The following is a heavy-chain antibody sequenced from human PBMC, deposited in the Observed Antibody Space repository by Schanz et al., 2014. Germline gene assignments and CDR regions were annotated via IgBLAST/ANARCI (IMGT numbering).Heavy chain of an antibody. Sequence: QVQLVESGGGLVKPGGSLRLSCAASGFTFSDYYMSWIRQAPGKGLEWVSYISSSGTTIYYADSVKGRFTISRDNAKNSLFLQMNSLRVEDTAVYYCAKDPSHGDYDYYFDYWGQGTLVTVSS. CDR2: ISSSGTTI. CDR3: AKDPSHGDYDYYFDY. D-gene: IGHD3-22*01. CDR1: GFTFSDYY. J-gene: IGHJ4*02. V-gene: IGHV3-11*01.